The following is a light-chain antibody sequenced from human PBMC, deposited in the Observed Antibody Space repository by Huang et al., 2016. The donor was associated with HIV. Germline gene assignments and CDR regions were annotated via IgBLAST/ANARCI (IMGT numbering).Light chain of an antibody. Sequence: VMTQSPATLSVSPGERDTLSCRASQSVSSYLAWYQQKPGQPPSLLIYGACTRATGIPARFGGSGCETEFTLTISSLQSEYFSVYYCQQYDNWPLTFGGGTKVEIK. CDR3: QQYDNWPLT. CDR2: GAC. V-gene: IGKV3-15*01. J-gene: IGKJ4*01. CDR1: QSVSSY.